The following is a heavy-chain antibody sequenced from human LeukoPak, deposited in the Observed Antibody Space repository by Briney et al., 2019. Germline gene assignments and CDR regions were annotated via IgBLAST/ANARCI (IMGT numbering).Heavy chain of an antibody. CDR2: INPNCGGT. V-gene: IGHV1-2*02. Sequence: ASVKVSCKASGYTLTGYYMHWVRQAPGQGLEWMGWINPNCGGTNYAQKFQGRVTMTRDTSISTAYMELSRLRSDDTAVYYCARGSLQRSGYTIDYWGQGTLVTVSS. D-gene: IGHD6-13*01. CDR3: ARGSLQRSGYTIDY. J-gene: IGHJ4*02. CDR1: GYTLTGYY.